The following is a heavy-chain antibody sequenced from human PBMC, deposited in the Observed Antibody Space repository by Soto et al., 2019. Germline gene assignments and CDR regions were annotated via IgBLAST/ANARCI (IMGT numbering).Heavy chain of an antibody. CDR2: ISGSGGST. V-gene: IGHV3-23*01. J-gene: IGHJ4*02. CDR3: VTSTYYDFWSGYYEFDY. Sequence: PGGYLRLSCAASGFTFSSYAMSWVRQAPGKGLEWVSAISGSGGSTYYADSVKGRFTISRGNSKNTLYLQMNSLRAEDTAVYYCVTSTYYDFWSGYYEFDYWGQGTLVTVSS. CDR1: GFTFSSYA. D-gene: IGHD3-3*01.